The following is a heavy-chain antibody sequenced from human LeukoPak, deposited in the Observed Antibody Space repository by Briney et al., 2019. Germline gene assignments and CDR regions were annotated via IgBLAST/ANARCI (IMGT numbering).Heavy chain of an antibody. CDR2: IYYSGNT. Sequence: SESLSLTCTVSGDTISYYYWSWIRQPPGKGLEWIGKIYYSGNTNYNPSLKSRVTISFNNSKNKSSLKLSTVPAADTAVYYCSRVRGYSYDSTDFDYWGQGTLVTVSS. CDR1: GDTISYYY. J-gene: IGHJ4*02. V-gene: IGHV4-59*01. CDR3: SRVRGYSYDSTDFDY. D-gene: IGHD5-18*01.